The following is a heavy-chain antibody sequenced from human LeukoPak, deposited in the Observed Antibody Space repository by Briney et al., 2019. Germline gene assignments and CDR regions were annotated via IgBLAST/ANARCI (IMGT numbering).Heavy chain of an antibody. J-gene: IGHJ4*02. CDR2: ISAYNGNT. V-gene: IGHV1-18*01. D-gene: IGHD5-24*01. CDR3: ARPQEEDGYNYDWAFDY. CDR1: GYTFTSYG. Sequence: ASVKVSCKASGYTFTSYGIDWVRQAPGQGLEWMGWISAYNGNTNYAQELQGRVTMTTDTSTTTAYMELRSLRSDDTAVYYCARPQEEDGYNYDWAFDYWGQGTLVTVSS.